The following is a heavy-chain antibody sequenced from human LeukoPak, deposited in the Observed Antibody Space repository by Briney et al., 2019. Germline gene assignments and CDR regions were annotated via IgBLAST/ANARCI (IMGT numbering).Heavy chain of an antibody. CDR3: ASSNRNGYNYIDY. V-gene: IGHV4-59*01. Sequence: SETLSLTCTVSGGSISSYYWSWIRQPPGKGLEWIGYIYYSGSTNYNPSLKSRVTISVDTSKNQLSLKLSSVTAADTAVYYCASSNRNGYNYIDYWGQGTLVTVSS. CDR2: IYYSGST. J-gene: IGHJ4*02. D-gene: IGHD5-24*01. CDR1: GGSISSYY.